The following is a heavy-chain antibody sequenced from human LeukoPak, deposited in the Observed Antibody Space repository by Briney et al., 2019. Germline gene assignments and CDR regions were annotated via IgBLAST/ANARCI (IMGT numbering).Heavy chain of an antibody. D-gene: IGHD5-18*01. J-gene: IGHJ5*02. V-gene: IGHV4-59*01. Sequence: SETLSLTCTVSGGSISSYYWSWIWQPPGKGLEWIGYIYYSGSTNYNPSLKSRVTISVDTSKNQFSLKLSSVTAADTAVYYCARAQELWLQGNWFDPWGQGTLVTVSS. CDR1: GGSISSYY. CDR3: ARAQELWLQGNWFDP. CDR2: IYYSGST.